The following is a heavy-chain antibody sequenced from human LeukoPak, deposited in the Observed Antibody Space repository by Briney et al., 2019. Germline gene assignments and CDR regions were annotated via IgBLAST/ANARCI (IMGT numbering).Heavy chain of an antibody. Sequence: PSETLSLTCTVSGGSISSGSYYWSWIRQPPGKGLEWIGYIYYSGSTNYNPSLKSRVTISVDTSKNQFSLKLSSVTAADTAVYYCARDLSDSSGSWWFDPWGQGTLVTVSS. CDR2: IYYSGST. CDR1: GGSISSGSYY. D-gene: IGHD3-22*01. CDR3: ARDLSDSSGSWWFDP. V-gene: IGHV4-61*01. J-gene: IGHJ5*02.